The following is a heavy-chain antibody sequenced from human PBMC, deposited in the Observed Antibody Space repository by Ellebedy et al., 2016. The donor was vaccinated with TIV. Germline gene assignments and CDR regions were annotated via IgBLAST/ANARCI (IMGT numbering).Heavy chain of an antibody. CDR1: GYTFTGYY. Sequence: ALVKVSCXASGYTFTGYYMHWVRQAPGQGLEWMGWINPNSGGTNYAQKFQGRVTMTRDTSISTAYMELSRLRSDDTAVYYCARASAVAAPLPDPWGQGTLVTVSS. CDR2: INPNSGGT. V-gene: IGHV1-2*02. D-gene: IGHD6-19*01. J-gene: IGHJ5*02. CDR3: ARASAVAAPLPDP.